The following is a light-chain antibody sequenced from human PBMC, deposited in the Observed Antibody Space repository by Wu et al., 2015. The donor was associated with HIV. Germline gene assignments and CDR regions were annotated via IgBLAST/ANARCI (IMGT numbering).Light chain of an antibody. V-gene: IGKV3-20*01. Sequence: EIVLTQSPGTLSLSPGEGATLSCRASQSVRSSHLARYQQKPGQAPRLIIYAASTRATGIPDRFSGSGSGTDFTLTISRLEPEDFAVFYCQQYGTSPSTFGQGTMLELK. CDR3: QQYGTSPST. CDR2: AAS. CDR1: QSVRSSH. J-gene: IGKJ2*01.